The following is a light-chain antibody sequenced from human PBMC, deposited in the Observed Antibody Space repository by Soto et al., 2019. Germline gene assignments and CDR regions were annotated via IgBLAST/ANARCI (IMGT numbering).Light chain of an antibody. CDR2: GAS. CDR3: QQYGSSGT. CDR1: QSVSSSY. Sequence: EIVLTQSPGTLSFSPGERATLSCRASQSVSSSYLAWYQQKPGQAPRLLIYGASSRATGIPDRFSGSGSGTDFTLTINRLEPEDFAVYYCQQYGSSGTFGQGTKVDIK. V-gene: IGKV3-20*01. J-gene: IGKJ1*01.